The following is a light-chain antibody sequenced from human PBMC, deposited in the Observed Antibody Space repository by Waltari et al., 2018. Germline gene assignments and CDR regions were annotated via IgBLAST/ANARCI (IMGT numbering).Light chain of an antibody. J-gene: IGKJ2*01. CDR3: QQSYSTPPYT. CDR1: QGIGNY. V-gene: IGKV1-27*01. CDR2: TAS. Sequence: DIQMTQSPSSLSASVGDRVTITCRASQGIGNYLAWYQQKPGIVPKLLIYTASTLQSGVPSRFSGSGSAADFTLTISSLQPEDFATYYCQQSYSTPPYTFGQGTKLEIK.